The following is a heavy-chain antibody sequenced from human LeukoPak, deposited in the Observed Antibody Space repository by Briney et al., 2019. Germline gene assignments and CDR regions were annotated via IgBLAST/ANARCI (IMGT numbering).Heavy chain of an antibody. CDR2: LSPSGADT. J-gene: IGHJ3*02. CDR3: ARRAYNWGAFDI. CDR1: GFTFTNYA. V-gene: IGHV3-23*01. D-gene: IGHD5-24*01. Sequence: GGSLRLPCAASGFTFTNYAVNWVRQAPGKGLEWVSTLSPSGADTYYADSVKGRFTISRDISKNTLYLQMNSLRAEDTAVYYCARRAYNWGAFDIWGQGTMVTVSS.